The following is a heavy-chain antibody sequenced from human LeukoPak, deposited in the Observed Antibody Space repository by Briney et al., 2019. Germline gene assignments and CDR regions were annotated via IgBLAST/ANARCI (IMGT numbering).Heavy chain of an antibody. V-gene: IGHV1-8*01. CDR1: GYTFTSYD. Sequence: EASVKVSCKASGYTFTSYDINWVRQATGQGLEWMGWMNPNSGNTGYAQKFQGRVTKTRNTSISTAYMELSSLRSEDTAVYYCAGAIGYCSGGSCHGGYWFDPWGQGTLVTVSS. D-gene: IGHD2-15*01. CDR2: MNPNSGNT. J-gene: IGHJ5*02. CDR3: AGAIGYCSGGSCHGGYWFDP.